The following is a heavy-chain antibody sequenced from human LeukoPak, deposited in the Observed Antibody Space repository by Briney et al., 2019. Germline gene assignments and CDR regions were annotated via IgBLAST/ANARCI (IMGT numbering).Heavy chain of an antibody. V-gene: IGHV3-30*02. CDR1: GFTFSSHG. CDR3: AKLFESGTYNNFFHY. CDR2: IRYDGSNK. D-gene: IGHD3-10*01. Sequence: GGSLRLSCAASGFTFSSHGMHWVRQAPGKGLEWVAFIRYDGSNKYYADSVQGRSTISRDNSKNTLYLQMNSLRPEDTAIYYCAKLFESGTYNNFFHYWGQGTLVTVFS. J-gene: IGHJ4*02.